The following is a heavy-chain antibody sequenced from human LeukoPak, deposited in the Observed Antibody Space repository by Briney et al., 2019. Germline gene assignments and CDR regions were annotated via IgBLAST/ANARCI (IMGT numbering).Heavy chain of an antibody. Sequence: SETLSLTCTVSAGSISSYYWTWIRQPPGKGLEWIGYIYYSGSTNYNPSLKSRVAISLDTSKNQFSLRLSSVTAADTAIYYCARGRPDFWTNFYTYFLDSWGQGTLATVSS. CDR3: ARGRPDFWTNFYTYFLDS. CDR2: IYYSGST. D-gene: IGHD3/OR15-3a*01. J-gene: IGHJ4*02. CDR1: AGSISSYY. V-gene: IGHV4-59*01.